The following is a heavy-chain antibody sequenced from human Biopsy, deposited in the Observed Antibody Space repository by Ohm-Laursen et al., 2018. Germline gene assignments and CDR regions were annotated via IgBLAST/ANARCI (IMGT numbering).Heavy chain of an antibody. D-gene: IGHD5-12*01. Sequence: SLRLSCAASGFTFTHAWMSWVRQGPGKGLEWLCRIKSKSDGEATDYAAAVQGRFAISRDDSTNTFYLQMNILKSEDTGVFYCIVDLGRGFHWGQGTLVTVSS. J-gene: IGHJ4*02. CDR3: IVDLGRGFH. V-gene: IGHV3-15*01. CDR2: IKSKSDGEAT. CDR1: GFTFTHAW.